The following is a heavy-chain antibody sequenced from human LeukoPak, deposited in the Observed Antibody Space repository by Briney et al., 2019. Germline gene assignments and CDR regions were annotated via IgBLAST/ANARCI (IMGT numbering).Heavy chain of an antibody. CDR1: GGSFRGYY. D-gene: IGHD3-10*01. V-gene: IGHV4-34*01. Sequence: SETLSLTCALYGGSFRGYYWGWIRQPPGKGLQWIGEITHNGYTNYHPALHTRVTKSIDTSTNEFSLKVSSVTAPDTPTYSCVASGGPINWFDPWGQGTLVTVSS. J-gene: IGHJ5*02. CDR3: VASGGPINWFDP. CDR2: ITHNGYT.